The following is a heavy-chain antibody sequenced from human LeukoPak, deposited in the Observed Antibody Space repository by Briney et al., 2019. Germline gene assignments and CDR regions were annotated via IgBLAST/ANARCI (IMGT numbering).Heavy chain of an antibody. J-gene: IGHJ4*02. CDR1: GFTFDDYA. Sequence: PGGSLRLSCAASGFTFDDYAMHWVRQAPGKGLEWVSAISGSGGSTYYADSVKGRFTISRDNSKNTLYLQMNSLRAEDTAVYYCAKGSSWVLPYYFDYWGQGTLVTVSS. CDR2: ISGSGGST. CDR3: AKGSSWVLPYYFDY. V-gene: IGHV3-23*01. D-gene: IGHD2/OR15-2a*01.